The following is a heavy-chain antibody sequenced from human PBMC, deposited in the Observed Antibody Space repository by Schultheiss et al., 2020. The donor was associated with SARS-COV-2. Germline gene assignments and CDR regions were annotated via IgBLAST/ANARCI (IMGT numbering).Heavy chain of an antibody. V-gene: IGHV4-59*08. CDR2: INHSGST. CDR1: GGSISSYY. J-gene: IGHJ4*02. Sequence: SQTLSLTCTVSGGSISSYYWRWIRQPPGKGLEWIGEINHSGSTNYNPSLKSRVTISVDTSKNHFSLKLSSVTAADTAVYYCATGRREWTDYWGQGTLVTVSS. D-gene: IGHD1-14*01. CDR3: ATGRREWTDY.